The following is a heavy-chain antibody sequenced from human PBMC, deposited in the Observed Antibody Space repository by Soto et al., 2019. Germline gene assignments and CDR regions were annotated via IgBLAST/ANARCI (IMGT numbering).Heavy chain of an antibody. CDR1: GGTFSSYA. J-gene: IGHJ4*02. D-gene: IGHD3-22*01. CDR3: ARTSVDYDSSGYYPFDY. CDR2: IIPIFGTA. Sequence: QVQLVQSGAEVKKPGSSVKASCKASGGTFSSYAISWVRQAPGQGLEWMGGIIPIFGTANYAQKFQGRVTITADKSTSTAYMELSSLRSEDTAVYYCARTSVDYDSSGYYPFDYWGQGTLVTVSS. V-gene: IGHV1-69*06.